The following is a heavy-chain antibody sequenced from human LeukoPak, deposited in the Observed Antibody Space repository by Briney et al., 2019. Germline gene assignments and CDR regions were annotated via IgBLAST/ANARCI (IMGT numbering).Heavy chain of an antibody. V-gene: IGHV1-2*02. CDR3: ARGFYSGSYLLDY. D-gene: IGHD1-26*01. CDR1: GYTFTGYY. J-gene: IGHJ4*02. CDR2: INPNSGGT. Sequence: ASVMVSCKASGYTFTGYYMHRVRQAPGQELEWMGWINPNSGGTNYAQKFQGRVTMTRDTSISTAYMELSRLRSDDTAVYYCARGFYSGSYLLDYWGQGTLVSVSS.